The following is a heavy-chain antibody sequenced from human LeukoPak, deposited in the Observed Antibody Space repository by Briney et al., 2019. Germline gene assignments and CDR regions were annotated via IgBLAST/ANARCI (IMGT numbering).Heavy chain of an antibody. Sequence: PSETLSLTCTVSGGSISSYYWSWIRQPPGKGLEWIGYIYYSGSTNYNPSLKSRVTISVDTSKNQFSLKLSSVTAADTAVYYCARDPSRGYGGYVAFDIWAKGQWSPSLQ. D-gene: IGHD5-12*01. CDR2: IYYSGST. J-gene: IGHJ3*02. V-gene: IGHV4-59*01. CDR1: GGSISSYY. CDR3: ARDPSRGYGGYVAFDI.